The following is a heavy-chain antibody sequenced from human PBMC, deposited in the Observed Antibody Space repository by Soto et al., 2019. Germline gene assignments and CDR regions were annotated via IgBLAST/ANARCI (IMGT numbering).Heavy chain of an antibody. CDR3: ARDYDFWSGYRPYYYGMDV. CDR2: IIPIFGTA. CDR1: GGTFSSYA. V-gene: IGHV1-69*13. J-gene: IGHJ6*02. D-gene: IGHD3-3*01. Sequence: SVKVSCKASGGTFSSYAISWVRQAPGQGLEWMGGIIPIFGTANYAQKFQGRVTITADESTSTAYMELSSLRSEDTTVYYCARDYDFWSGYRPYYYGMDVWGQGTTVTVSS.